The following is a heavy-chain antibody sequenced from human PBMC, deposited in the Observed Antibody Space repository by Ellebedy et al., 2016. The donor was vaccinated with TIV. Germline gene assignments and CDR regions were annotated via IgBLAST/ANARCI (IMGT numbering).Heavy chain of an antibody. CDR3: ARQGHSSGWYVGEYYFVY. D-gene: IGHD6-19*01. Sequence: MPSETLSLTCTVSGGSISSSSYYWGWIRQPPWKGLEWIGSIYYSGSTYYNPSLKSRVTISVDTSKNQFSLKLSSVTAADTAVYYCARQGHSSGWYVGEYYFVYWGQGTLVTVSS. CDR2: IYYSGST. V-gene: IGHV4-39*01. J-gene: IGHJ4*02. CDR1: GGSISSSSYY.